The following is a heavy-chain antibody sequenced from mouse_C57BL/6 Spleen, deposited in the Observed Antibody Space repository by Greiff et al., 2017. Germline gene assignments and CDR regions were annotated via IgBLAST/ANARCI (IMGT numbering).Heavy chain of an antibody. CDR1: GYTFTSYW. CDR3: ARRRENWDGDVFDY. J-gene: IGHJ2*01. Sequence: QVQLQQPGAELVRPGSSVKLSCKASGYTFTSYWMHWVKQRPIQGLEWIGNIDPSDSETHYNQKFKDKATLTVDKSSSTAYMQLSSLTSEDSAVYYCARRRENWDGDVFDYGGQGTTLPVSS. CDR2: IDPSDSET. D-gene: IGHD4-1*01. V-gene: IGHV1-52*01.